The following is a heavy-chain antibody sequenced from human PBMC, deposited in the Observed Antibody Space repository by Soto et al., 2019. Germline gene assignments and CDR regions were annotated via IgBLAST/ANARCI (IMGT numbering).Heavy chain of an antibody. CDR2: IIPIFGTI. D-gene: IGHD3-22*01. V-gene: IGHV1-69*06. Sequence: GASVKVSCKPSGGTFSSDAITWVRQAPGQGLEWMGGIIPIFGTINYAQKFQGRVTITSDKSTTTAYMELSSLSSEDPALYYCARHKSADSSGYLYYFDYWGQGTLVTVYS. J-gene: IGHJ4*02. CDR1: GGTFSSDA. CDR3: ARHKSADSSGYLYYFDY.